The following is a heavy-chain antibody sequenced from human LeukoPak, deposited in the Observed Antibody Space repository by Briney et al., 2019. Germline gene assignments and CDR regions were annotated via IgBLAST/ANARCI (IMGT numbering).Heavy chain of an antibody. J-gene: IGHJ6*03. CDR2: IIPIFGTA. Sequence: AASVKVSCKASGGTFSSYAISWVRQAPGQGLEWMGGIIPIFGTANYAQKFQGRVTITADESTSTAYMELSSLRAEDTAVYYCARVTTIFGVVIRPYYYYYMDVWGKGTTVTVSS. V-gene: IGHV1-69*13. CDR1: GGTFSSYA. CDR3: ARVTTIFGVVIRPYYYYYMDV. D-gene: IGHD3-3*01.